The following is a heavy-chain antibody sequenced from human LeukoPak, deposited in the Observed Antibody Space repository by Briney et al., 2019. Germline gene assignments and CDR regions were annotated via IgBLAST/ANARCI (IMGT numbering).Heavy chain of an antibody. CDR3: ARSGGFRYCSSTSCPEDDYFDY. Sequence: GASVKVSCKASGYTFTSYGISWVRQAPGQGLEWMGWISAYNGNTNYAQKLQGRVTVTTDTSTSTAYMELRSLRSDDTAVYYCARSGGFRYCSSTSCPEDDYFDYWGQGTLVTVSS. J-gene: IGHJ4*02. V-gene: IGHV1-18*04. CDR1: GYTFTSYG. D-gene: IGHD2-2*01. CDR2: ISAYNGNT.